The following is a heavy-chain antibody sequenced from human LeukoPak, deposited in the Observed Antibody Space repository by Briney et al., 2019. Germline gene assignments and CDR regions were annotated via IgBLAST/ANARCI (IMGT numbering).Heavy chain of an antibody. CDR3: AATSGSYYWFDP. D-gene: IGHD1-26*01. V-gene: IGHV1-69*05. CDR2: IIPIFGTA. Sequence: ASVKVSCKASGGTSSSYAISWVRQAPGHGLEWMGGIIPIFGTANYAQKFQGRVTITTDESTSTAYMELSSLRSEDTAVYYCAATSGSYYWFDPWGQGTLVTVSS. J-gene: IGHJ5*02. CDR1: GGTSSSYA.